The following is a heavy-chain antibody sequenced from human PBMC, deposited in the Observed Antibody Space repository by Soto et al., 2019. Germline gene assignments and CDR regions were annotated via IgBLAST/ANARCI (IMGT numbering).Heavy chain of an antibody. D-gene: IGHD3-16*01. CDR3: AKDPNGFYVGAFDF. V-gene: IGHV3-23*01. CDR1: GFTLSTYG. J-gene: IGHJ3*01. CDR2: ISGGGGTI. Sequence: GGSLRLSCAASGFTLSTYGMTWVRQAPGKGPEWVASISGGGGTISYTESVKGRFSISRDHSKNTLYLQMNNLRAEDTAIYFCAKDPNGFYVGAFDFWGQGTRVTVSS.